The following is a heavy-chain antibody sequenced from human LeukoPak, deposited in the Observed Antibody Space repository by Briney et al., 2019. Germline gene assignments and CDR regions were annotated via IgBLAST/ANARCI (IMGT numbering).Heavy chain of an antibody. CDR2: IYTGDVT. V-gene: IGHV3-53*01. D-gene: IGHD3-22*01. CDR3: ERERDYDTYIDY. Sequence: PGGSLRLSCAVSGFRVSSNHMTWVRQAQGKGLEWISLIYTGDVTYYADSVKGRFTISTDNSKNILFLQMDSLTAEDTALYYCERERDYDTYIDYWGQGTLVTVSS. CDR1: GFRVSSNH. J-gene: IGHJ4*02.